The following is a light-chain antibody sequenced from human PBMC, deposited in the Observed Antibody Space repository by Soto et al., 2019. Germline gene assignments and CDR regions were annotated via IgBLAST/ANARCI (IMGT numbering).Light chain of an antibody. CDR1: NSDVGAYNY. CDR3: FSYAASDTYVI. J-gene: IGLJ2*01. Sequence: QSALTQPRSVSGSPGQSVTISCTGTNSDVGAYNYVSWYQHHPHKAPKLVIYDVYKRPSGVPDRFSGSKSGNTASLSISGLQSEDEADYYCFSYAASDTYVILGGGTKLTVL. CDR2: DVY. V-gene: IGLV2-11*01.